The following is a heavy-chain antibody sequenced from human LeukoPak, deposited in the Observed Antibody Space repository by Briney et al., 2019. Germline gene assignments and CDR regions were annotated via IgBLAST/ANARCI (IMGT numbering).Heavy chain of an antibody. J-gene: IGHJ3*02. CDR1: GFSLTNARMG. CDR3: VRIHPMITFGGVIATLAFDI. D-gene: IGHD3-16*02. V-gene: IGHV2-26*01. CDR2: IFSNDEK. Sequence: ESGPVLLKPTETPTLTCTVSGFSLTNARMGVSWIRQPPGKALEWLAHIFSNDEKFYSTSLKSRLTVSKDTSKRQVVLTMTNMDPVDTATYYCVRIHPMITFGGVIATLAFDIWGQGTMVTVSS.